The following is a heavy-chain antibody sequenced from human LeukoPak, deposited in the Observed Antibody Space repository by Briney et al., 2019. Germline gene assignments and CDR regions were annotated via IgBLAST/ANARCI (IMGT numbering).Heavy chain of an antibody. CDR2: ISSSSSII. J-gene: IGHJ4*02. CDR1: GFPFSSYS. V-gene: IGHV3-48*02. Sequence: GGSLRLSCAASGFPFSSYSMNWVRQAPGKGLEWLSYISSSSSIIYYADSVKGRFTISRDNAKNSLYLQMNSLRDEDTAVYYCAQSETYRFDYWGQGTLVTVSS. CDR3: AQSETYRFDY. D-gene: IGHD3-3*01.